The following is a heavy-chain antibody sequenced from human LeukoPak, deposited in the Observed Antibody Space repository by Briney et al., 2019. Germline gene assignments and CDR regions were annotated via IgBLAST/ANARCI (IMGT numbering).Heavy chain of an antibody. CDR3: ARDELSFDY. CDR1: GFTFSSYW. V-gene: IGHV3-74*01. Sequence: QPGGSLRNSCAASGFTFSSYWMHWVRHAPGKGLVWVSRVNSDGSSTIYADSVKGRFTISRDNAKNSLYLQMNSLRAEDTAVYYCARDELSFDYWGQGTLVTVSS. J-gene: IGHJ4*02. D-gene: IGHD3-16*02. CDR2: VNSDGSST.